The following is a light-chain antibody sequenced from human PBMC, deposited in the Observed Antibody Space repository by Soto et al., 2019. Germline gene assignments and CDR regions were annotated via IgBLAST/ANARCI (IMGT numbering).Light chain of an antibody. CDR3: QQYGSSPRT. J-gene: IGKJ1*01. V-gene: IGKV3-20*01. CDR2: DAS. CDR1: QSVSRY. Sequence: EIVLTQSPATLSLSPGERATLSCRASQSVSRYLAWYQHKPGQAPRLLIYDASNRATGIPDRFSGSGSGTDFTLTISRLEPEDFAVYYCQQYGSSPRTFGQGTKVDIK.